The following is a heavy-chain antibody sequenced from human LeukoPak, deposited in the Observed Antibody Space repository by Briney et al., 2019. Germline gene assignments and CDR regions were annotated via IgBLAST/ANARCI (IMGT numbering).Heavy chain of an antibody. CDR1: GFTFSTYG. CDR3: ARDPGYCSSTNCYYYYYGMDV. V-gene: IGHV3-33*01. CDR2: IWYDGSNK. J-gene: IGHJ6*04. Sequence: GGSLRLSCAASGFTFSTYGMHWVRQAPGKGLEWVAVIWYDGSNKYYADSVKGRFTISRDNSKNTLYLQMNSLRAEDTAVYYCARDPGYCSSTNCYYYYYGMDVWGKGNRVTVSS. D-gene: IGHD2-2*01.